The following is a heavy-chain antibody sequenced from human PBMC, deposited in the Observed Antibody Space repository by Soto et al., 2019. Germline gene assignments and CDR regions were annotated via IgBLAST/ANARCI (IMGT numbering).Heavy chain of an antibody. J-gene: IGHJ3*01. CDR3: AHSDYYGSWYFDL. D-gene: IGHD3-10*01. V-gene: IGHV2-5*02. CDR1: GFSLKTSGVG. CDR2: IYWDDDK. Sequence: GSGPTLVNPTQTLTLTCIFSGFSLKTSGVGVGWIRQPPGKALEWLALIYWDDDKRYSPSLKSRPTITKDTSKNQVVLIMTSADPVDTATYYCAHSDYYGSWYFDLWGQGTMVTVSS.